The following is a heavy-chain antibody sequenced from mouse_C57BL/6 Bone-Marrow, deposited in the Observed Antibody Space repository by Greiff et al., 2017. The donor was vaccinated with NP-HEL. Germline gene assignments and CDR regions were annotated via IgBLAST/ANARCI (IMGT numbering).Heavy chain of an antibody. CDR2: INPSTGGT. CDR3: ARGSFDYRFAY. V-gene: IGHV1-42*01. CDR1: GYSFTGYY. Sequence: EVQLQQSGPELVKPGASVKISCKASGYSFTGYYMNWVKQSPEKSLEWIGEINPSTGGTTYNQKFKAKATLTVDKSSSTAYMQLKSLTSEDSAVYYCARGSFDYRFAYWGQGTLVTVSA. J-gene: IGHJ3*01. D-gene: IGHD2-13*01.